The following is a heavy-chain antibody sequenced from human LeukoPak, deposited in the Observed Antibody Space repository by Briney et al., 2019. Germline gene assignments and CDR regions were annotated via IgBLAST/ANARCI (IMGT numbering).Heavy chain of an antibody. CDR1: GFTVSSNY. J-gene: IGHJ6*03. CDR2: IYSGGST. CDR3: AGEGRTYYDFWSGYSDYYYYMDV. V-gene: IGHV3-53*01. Sequence: GGSLRLSCAASGFTVSSNYMSWVRQAPGKGLEWVSVIYSGGSTYYADSVKGRFTISRDNSKNTLYLQMNSLRAEDTAVYYCAGEGRTYYDFWSGYSDYYYYMDVWGKGTTVTISS. D-gene: IGHD3-3*01.